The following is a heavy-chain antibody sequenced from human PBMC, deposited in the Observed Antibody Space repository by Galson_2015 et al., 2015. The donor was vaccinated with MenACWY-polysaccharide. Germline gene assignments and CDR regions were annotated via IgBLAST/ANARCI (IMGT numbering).Heavy chain of an antibody. CDR1: GGSLTPYY. J-gene: IGHJ4*02. Sequence: LSLTCSVSGGSLTPYYWAWIRQPPGKGLEWIGCIFYSGSTKYSPSFNSRVTISVDTSNNQFSLKLSSVTAADTAVYYCARSPGGYNTGGQIDSWGQGSLVTVSS. CDR2: IFYSGST. D-gene: IGHD5-18*01. V-gene: IGHV4-59*01. CDR3: ARSPGGYNTGGQIDS.